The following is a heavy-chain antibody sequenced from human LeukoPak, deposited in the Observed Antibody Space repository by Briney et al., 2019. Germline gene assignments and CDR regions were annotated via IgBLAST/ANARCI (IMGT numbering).Heavy chain of an antibody. D-gene: IGHD5-12*01. CDR1: GFTFTNYA. CDR2: ISGSGNNT. V-gene: IGHV3-23*01. CDR3: AEAMGDEWLLDS. J-gene: IGHJ4*02. Sequence: QSGGSLRLSCAASGFTFTNYAMSWVRQAPGKGLEWVSAISGSGNNTYYTNSVTGRFTISRDNSKNTVFLQMRSLRVEDTARYFCAEAMGDEWLLDSWGQGTLVTVSS.